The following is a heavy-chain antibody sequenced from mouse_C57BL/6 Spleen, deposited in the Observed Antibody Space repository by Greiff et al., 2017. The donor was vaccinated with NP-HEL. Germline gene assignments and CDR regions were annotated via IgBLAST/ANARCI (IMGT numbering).Heavy chain of an antibody. Sequence: EVQLQQSGPVLVKPGASVKMSCKASGYTFTDYYMNWVKQSHGKSLEWIGVINPYNGGTSYNQKFKGKATLTVYKSSSTAYMELNSLTSEDSAVYYCARSGDGNYWYFDVWGTGTTVTVSS. D-gene: IGHD2-1*01. CDR3: ARSGDGNYWYFDV. J-gene: IGHJ1*03. CDR2: INPYNGGT. CDR1: GYTFTDYY. V-gene: IGHV1-19*01.